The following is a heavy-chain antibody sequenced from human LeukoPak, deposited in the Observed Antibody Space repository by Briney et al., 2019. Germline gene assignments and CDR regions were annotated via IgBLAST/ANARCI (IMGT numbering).Heavy chain of an antibody. CDR2: ISAYNGNT. CDR3: ARTPLVRGINWFDP. J-gene: IGHJ5*02. V-gene: IGHV1-18*01. CDR1: GYTFPSYG. D-gene: IGHD3-10*01. Sequence: ASVKVSCKASGYTFPSYGISWVRQAPGQGLEWMGWISAYNGNTNYAQKLQGRVTMTTDTSTSTAYMELRSLRSDDTAVYYCARTPLVRGINWFDPWGQGTLVTVSS.